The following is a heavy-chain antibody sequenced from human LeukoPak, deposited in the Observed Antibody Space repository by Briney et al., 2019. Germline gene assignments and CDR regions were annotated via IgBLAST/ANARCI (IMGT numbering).Heavy chain of an antibody. D-gene: IGHD6-13*01. V-gene: IGHV4-39*07. J-gene: IGHJ4*02. CDR1: GGSISSSSYY. CDR2: IYYSGST. CDR3: ARGIAAAGTDY. Sequence: SETLSLTCTVSGGSISSSSYYWGWIRQPPGKGLEWIGSIYYSGSTNYNPSLKSRVTISVDTSKNQFSLQLSSVTAADTAVYYCARGIAAAGTDYWGQGTLVTVSS.